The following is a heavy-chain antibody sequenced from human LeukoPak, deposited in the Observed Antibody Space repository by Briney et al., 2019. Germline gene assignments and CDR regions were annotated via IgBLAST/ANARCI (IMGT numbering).Heavy chain of an antibody. D-gene: IGHD6-13*01. J-gene: IGHJ2*01. CDR3: AKGGAAADNYWYFDL. CDR2: ISWNSGRI. V-gene: IGHV3-9*01. Sequence: GRSLRLSCAASGFSFDAYAIHWVQQAPGKGLEWVSGISWNSGRIGCADSVKGRFTISRDNAKNSLYLQMNSLSPEDTAFYYCAKGGAAADNYWYFDLWGRGTLVTVSS. CDR1: GFSFDAYA.